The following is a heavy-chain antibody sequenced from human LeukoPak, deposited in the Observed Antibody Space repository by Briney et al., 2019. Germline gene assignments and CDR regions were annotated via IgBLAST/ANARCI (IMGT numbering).Heavy chain of an antibody. CDR3: ARQSPRRIFGVSTPVAY. CDR2: IYYSGST. J-gene: IGHJ4*02. V-gene: IGHV4-39*01. D-gene: IGHD3-3*01. Sequence: PSETLSLTCTVSGGSISSSSYYWGWIRQPPGKGLEWIGSIYYSGSTYYSPSLKSRVTISVDTSKNQFSLKLSSVTAADTAVYYCARQSPRRIFGVSTPVAYWGQGTLVTVSS. CDR1: GGSISSSSYY.